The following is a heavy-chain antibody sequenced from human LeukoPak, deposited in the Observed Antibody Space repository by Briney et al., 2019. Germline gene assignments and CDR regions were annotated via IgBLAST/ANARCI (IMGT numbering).Heavy chain of an antibody. J-gene: IGHJ4*02. CDR3: AKDLNWNQADY. V-gene: IGHV3-74*01. Sequence: GGSLRLSCAASGFSFNSYWMLWVRQAPGKGLEWVSRINSDGSRLNYADSVTGRFTISRDNAKNTLYLQMNSLRVEDTAVYYCAKDLNWNQADYWGQGTLVTVSS. D-gene: IGHD1-1*01. CDR2: INSDGSRL. CDR1: GFSFNSYW.